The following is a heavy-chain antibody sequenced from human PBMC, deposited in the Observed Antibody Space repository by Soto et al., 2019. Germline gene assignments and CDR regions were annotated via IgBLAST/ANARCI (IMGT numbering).Heavy chain of an antibody. CDR1: GFSLSTSGVG. Sequence: SGPTLVNPTQTLTLTCTFSGFSLSTSGVGVGWIRQPPGKALEWLALIYWDDDKRYSPSLKSRLTITKDTSKNQVVLTMTNMDPVDTATYYCVHRLTYYYGSGSYSNWFDPWGQGTLVTVSS. CDR2: IYWDDDK. D-gene: IGHD3-10*01. CDR3: VHRLTYYYGSGSYSNWFDP. V-gene: IGHV2-5*02. J-gene: IGHJ5*02.